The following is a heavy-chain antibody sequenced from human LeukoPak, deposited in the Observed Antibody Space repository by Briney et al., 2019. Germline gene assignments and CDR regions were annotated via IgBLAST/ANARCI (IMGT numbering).Heavy chain of an antibody. Sequence: PGGSLRLSCAASGFTFSSYAMSWVRQAPGKGLEWVSTISGSGGNTYYADSVKGRFTISRDNSKNTLYLQMNSLRAEDTAVYYCASGNQQLVPYYYYGMEVWGQGTTVTVSS. CDR3: ASGNQQLVPYYYYGMEV. D-gene: IGHD6-13*01. V-gene: IGHV3-23*01. CDR2: ISGSGGNT. J-gene: IGHJ6*02. CDR1: GFTFSSYA.